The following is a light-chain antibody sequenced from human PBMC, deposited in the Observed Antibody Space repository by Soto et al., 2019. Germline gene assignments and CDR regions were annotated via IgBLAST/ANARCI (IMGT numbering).Light chain of an antibody. CDR3: SSYTTNNDLI. V-gene: IGLV2-14*01. Sequence: QALLNQPASVSGSPGQSVTISCTGTSGDIGANDYVSWYQQHPGKAPKLMIFEVTNRPSGVPNRFSGSKSGKTASLTISRLQTEDEADYYCSSYTTNNDLIFGGGTKVTVL. CDR1: SGDIGANDY. CDR2: EVT. J-gene: IGLJ2*01.